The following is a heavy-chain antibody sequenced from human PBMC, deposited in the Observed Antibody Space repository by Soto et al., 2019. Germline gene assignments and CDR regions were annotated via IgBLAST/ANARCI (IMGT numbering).Heavy chain of an antibody. CDR1: GGTFSSYT. J-gene: IGHJ6*02. Sequence: QVQLVQSGAEVKKPGSSVKVSCKASGGTFSSYTISWVRQAPGQGLEWMGRIIPILGIANYAQKFQGRVTITADKSTSTAYMELSSLRSEDTAVYYCARDDCSSTSCYYYYYGMAVWGQGTTVTVSS. CDR2: IIPILGIA. V-gene: IGHV1-69*08. D-gene: IGHD2-2*01. CDR3: ARDDCSSTSCYYYYYGMAV.